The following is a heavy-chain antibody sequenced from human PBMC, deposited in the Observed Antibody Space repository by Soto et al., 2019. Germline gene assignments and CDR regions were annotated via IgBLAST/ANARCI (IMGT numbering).Heavy chain of an antibody. J-gene: IGHJ4*02. Sequence: QVQLVESGGGVVQPGRSLRLSCAASGFTFSSYAMHWVRQAPGKGLEWVAVISYDGSNTYYADSVKGRFTISRDNSKNTLYLQMNSLRAEDTAVYYCARTYGPFDYWGQGTLVTVSS. D-gene: IGHD4-17*01. CDR1: GFTFSSYA. CDR3: ARTYGPFDY. CDR2: ISYDGSNT. V-gene: IGHV3-30-3*01.